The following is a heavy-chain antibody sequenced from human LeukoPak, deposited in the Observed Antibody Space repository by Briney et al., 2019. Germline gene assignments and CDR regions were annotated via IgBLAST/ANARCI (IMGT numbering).Heavy chain of an antibody. CDR3: ARGGQYGSGSYYTYYYYGMDV. Sequence: SETLSLTCTVSGGSISSYYWSWIRQPAGTGLEWIGRIYTSGSTNYNPSLKSRVTMSVGTSKNQFSLKLSSVTAADTAVYYCARGGQYGSGSYYTYYYYGMDVWGQGTTVTVSS. CDR1: GGSISSYY. V-gene: IGHV4-4*07. D-gene: IGHD3-10*01. CDR2: IYTSGST. J-gene: IGHJ6*02.